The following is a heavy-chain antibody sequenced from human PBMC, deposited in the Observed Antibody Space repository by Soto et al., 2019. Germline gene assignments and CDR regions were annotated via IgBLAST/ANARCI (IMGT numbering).Heavy chain of an antibody. CDR1: GYSFTSYW. D-gene: IGHD1-26*01. Sequence: GESLKISCKGSGYSFTSYWIGWVRQMPGKGLEWMGIIYPGDSDTRYSPSFQVQVTISADKSISTAYLQWSSLKASDTAMYYCARLMSGSYPYYYGMDVWGQGTTVTVSS. J-gene: IGHJ6*02. CDR3: ARLMSGSYPYYYGMDV. V-gene: IGHV5-51*01. CDR2: IYPGDSDT.